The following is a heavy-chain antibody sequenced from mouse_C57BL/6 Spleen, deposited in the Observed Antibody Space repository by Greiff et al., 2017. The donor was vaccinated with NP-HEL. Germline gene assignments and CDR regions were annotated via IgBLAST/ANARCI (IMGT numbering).Heavy chain of an antibody. V-gene: IGHV5-17*01. CDR1: GFTFSDYG. CDR3: AREGFYYYAMDY. J-gene: IGHJ4*01. CDR2: ISSGSSTI. Sequence: EVKLVESGGGLVKPGGSLKLSCAASGFTFSDYGMHWVRQAPEKGLEWVAYISSGSSTIYYADTVKGRFTISRDNGKNTLFLQMTSLRSEDTAMYYCAREGFYYYAMDYWGQGTSVTVSS.